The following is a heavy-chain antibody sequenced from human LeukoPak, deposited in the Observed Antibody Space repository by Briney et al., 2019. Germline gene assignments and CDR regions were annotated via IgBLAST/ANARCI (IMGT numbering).Heavy chain of an antibody. CDR2: IYHSGST. CDR1: GGSFSSYY. J-gene: IGHJ4*02. CDR3: ARTGWETYYFDS. V-gene: IGHV4-59*01. D-gene: IGHD1-26*01. Sequence: PSETLSLTCTVSGGSFSSYYWNWIRQPPEKGLEWIGYIYHSGSTNYNPSLKSRVTISVDTFKNQFSLKLSSVTAADTAVYYCARTGWETYYFDSWGQGTLVTVSS.